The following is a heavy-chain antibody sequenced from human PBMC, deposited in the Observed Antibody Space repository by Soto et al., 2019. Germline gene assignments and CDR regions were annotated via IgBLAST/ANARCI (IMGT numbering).Heavy chain of an antibody. CDR2: IIPLSGII. CDR3: VRALRTTFYRGWPNWFAP. Sequence: QVQLVQSGSEVKKPGSSVKVSCKASGGTFSNYAISWVRQAPGQGLEWMGGIIPLSGIINYAQNFHGRVTITADESTTSVYMELSSLRSEDTVIYSGVRALRTTFYRGWPNWFAPWGQGTLVTVSS. CDR1: GGTFSNYA. J-gene: IGHJ5*02. V-gene: IGHV1-69*01. D-gene: IGHD1-1*01.